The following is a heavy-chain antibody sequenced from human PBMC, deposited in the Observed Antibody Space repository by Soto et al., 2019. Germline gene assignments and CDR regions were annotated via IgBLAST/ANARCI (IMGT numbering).Heavy chain of an antibody. CDR3: ASWDGYNKYFFG. V-gene: IGHV3-30-3*01. D-gene: IGHD4-4*01. J-gene: IGHJ4*02. CDR1: GFTFSSYA. CDR2: ISYDGSNK. Sequence: SLRLSCAASGFTFSSYAMHWVRQAPGKGLEWVAVISYDGSNKYYADSVKGRFTISRDNAKDSLYLQMNSLRAEDTAVYYCASWDGYNKYFFGWGQGTLVTVSS.